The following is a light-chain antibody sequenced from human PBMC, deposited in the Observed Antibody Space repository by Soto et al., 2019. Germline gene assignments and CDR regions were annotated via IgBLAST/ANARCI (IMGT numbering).Light chain of an antibody. J-gene: IGLJ1*01. CDR3: QSYDTRLSGYV. CDR2: DNN. Sequence: QSVLKQSPSVSGAPGQRVTLSCTGSGSNIGAGYDVHWYQQLPGAAPKLLIYDNNNRPSGVPDRFSGSKSGASASLAITGLQAEDEADYYCQSYDTRLSGYVFGTGTKVTVL. V-gene: IGLV1-40*01. CDR1: GSNIGAGYD.